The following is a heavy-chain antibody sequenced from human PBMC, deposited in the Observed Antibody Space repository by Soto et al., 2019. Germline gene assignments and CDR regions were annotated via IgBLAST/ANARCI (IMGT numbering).Heavy chain of an antibody. Sequence: GGSLRLSCAASGFTFSSYSMNWVRQAPGKGLEWVSYISSSSSTIYYADSVKGRFTISRDNAKNSLYLQMNSLRAEDTAVYYCARVGWEFVVVPAAMAYWGQGTLVTVSS. CDR2: ISSSSSTI. D-gene: IGHD2-2*01. CDR3: ARVGWEFVVVPAAMAY. J-gene: IGHJ4*02. CDR1: GFTFSSYS. V-gene: IGHV3-48*01.